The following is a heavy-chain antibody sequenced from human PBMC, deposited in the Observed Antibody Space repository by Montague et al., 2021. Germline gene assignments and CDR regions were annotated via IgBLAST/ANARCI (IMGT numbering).Heavy chain of an antibody. Sequence: SETLSLTCTVSRSLINSDYYWGWIRQPPGKGLEWMGSVSHGGRTYYNPSLKSRVTISVDTSNSRFSLKLSSVTAADTAMYYCARERDRYYYMDIWGKGTTITVSS. J-gene: IGHJ6*03. CDR1: RSLINSDYY. V-gene: IGHV4-38-2*02. CDR2: VSHGGRT. CDR3: ARERDRYYYMDI.